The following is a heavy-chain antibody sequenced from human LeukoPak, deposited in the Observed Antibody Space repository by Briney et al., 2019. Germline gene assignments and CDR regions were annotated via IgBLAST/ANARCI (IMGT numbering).Heavy chain of an antibody. CDR3: ARDAGGSSSAFDY. CDR2: TYTSGST. CDR1: GGSISSGSYY. D-gene: IGHD6-6*01. J-gene: IGHJ4*02. V-gene: IGHV4-61*02. Sequence: SETLSLTCTVSGGSISSGSYYWSWIRQPAGKGLEWIGRTYTSGSTNYNPSLKSRVTISVDTSKNQFSLKLSSVTAADTAVYYCARDAGGSSSAFDYWGQGTLVTVSS.